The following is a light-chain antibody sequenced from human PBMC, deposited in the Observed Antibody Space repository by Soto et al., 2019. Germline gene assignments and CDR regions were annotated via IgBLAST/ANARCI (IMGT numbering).Light chain of an antibody. CDR2: DAS. CDR3: QQYYSYWT. CDR1: QSIGRW. J-gene: IGKJ1*01. Sequence: DIQMTQSPSTLSASVGDTVTVTCRASQSIGRWLAWYQQKPGKAPKLLIFDASTLENGVPARFGGSRSGPEFSLTISSLQPDDFATYYCQQYYSYWTFGQGTKVEIK. V-gene: IGKV1-5*01.